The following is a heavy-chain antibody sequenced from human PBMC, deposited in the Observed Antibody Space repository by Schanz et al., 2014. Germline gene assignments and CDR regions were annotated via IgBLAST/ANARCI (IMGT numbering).Heavy chain of an antibody. CDR1: GGSFSGYY. J-gene: IGHJ3*02. CDR2: ISYSGST. V-gene: IGHV4-31*03. CDR3: ARDRGHGDLPGDI. D-gene: IGHD4-17*01. Sequence: QLQLQESGPGLVKPSETLSLTCTVSGGSFSGYYWSWIRQHPGKGLEWIGFISYSGSTYYNPSLKSRVTISVDTSKSQFYLKLSSVTAADTAVYYCARDRGHGDLPGDIWGQGTMVTVSS.